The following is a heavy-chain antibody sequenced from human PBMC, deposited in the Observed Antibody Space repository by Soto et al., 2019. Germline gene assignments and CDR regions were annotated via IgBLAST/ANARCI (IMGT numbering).Heavy chain of an antibody. CDR3: ARSYYDSSGYQYCFDY. CDR2: INHSGST. CDR1: GGPFSGYY. V-gene: IGHV4-34*01. D-gene: IGHD3-22*01. Sequence: PSETLSLTCAVYGGPFSGYYWSWIRQPPGKGLEWIGEINHSGSTNYNPSLKSRVTISVDTSKNQFSLKLSSVTAADTAVYYCARSYYDSSGYQYCFDYWGQGTLVTVSS. J-gene: IGHJ4*02.